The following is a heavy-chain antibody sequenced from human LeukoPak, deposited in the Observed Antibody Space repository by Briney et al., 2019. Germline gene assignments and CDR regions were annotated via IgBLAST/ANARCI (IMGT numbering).Heavy chain of an antibody. CDR1: GLTFSTYA. Sequence: GGSLRLSCAASGLTFSTYAMSWVRQATGKGREGVSYITSSGSVIYHADSVKGRFTISRDNAKNSLYLEMNSLRDEDTGVYYCASDVRWLRFVFDNWGQGTLVTVSS. CDR2: ITSSGSVI. CDR3: ASDVRWLRFVFDN. D-gene: IGHD5-12*01. V-gene: IGHV3-48*02. J-gene: IGHJ4*02.